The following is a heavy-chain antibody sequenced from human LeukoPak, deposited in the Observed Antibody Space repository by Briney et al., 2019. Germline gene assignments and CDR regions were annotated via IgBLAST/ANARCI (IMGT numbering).Heavy chain of an antibody. CDR1: GYTFTSYD. D-gene: IGHD2-2*01. V-gene: IGHV1-8*01. CDR3: ARHHESRYCSSTSCPTGWFDP. J-gene: IGHJ5*02. CDR2: MNPNSGNT. Sequence: ASVKVSCKASGYTFTSYDINWVRQAIGQGLEWMGWMNPNSGNTGYAQKFQGRVTMTRNTSISTAYMELSSLRSEDTAVYYCARHHESRYCSSTSCPTGWFDPWGQGTLVTVSS.